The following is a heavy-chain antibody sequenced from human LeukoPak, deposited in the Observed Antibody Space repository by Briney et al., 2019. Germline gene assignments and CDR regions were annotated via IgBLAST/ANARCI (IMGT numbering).Heavy chain of an antibody. CDR3: ARHEDGYNPFDY. J-gene: IGHJ4*02. D-gene: IGHD5-24*01. Sequence: GESLKISCKGSGYSFAGYWIVWVRQMPGKGLEYMGIIYPGDSHTRYSPSFQGQVTISADKSISTAYLQWSSLKASDTAMYYCARHEDGYNPFDYWGQRTLVTVSS. V-gene: IGHV5-51*01. CDR2: IYPGDSHT. CDR1: GYSFAGYW.